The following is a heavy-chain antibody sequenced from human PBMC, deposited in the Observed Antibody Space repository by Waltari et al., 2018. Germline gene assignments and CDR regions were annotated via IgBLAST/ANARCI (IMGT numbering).Heavy chain of an antibody. CDR1: GYSISSGYY. J-gene: IGHJ3*02. V-gene: IGHV4-38-2*01. CDR2: IYHSGST. CDR3: ARAGYSSVTDAFDI. Sequence: QVQLQESGPGLVKPSETLSLTCAVSGYSISSGYYWGWIRQPPGKGLEWIGSIYHSGSTYYNPSLKSRVTISVDTSKNQFSLKLSSVTAADTAVYYCARAGYSSVTDAFDILGQGTMVTVSS. D-gene: IGHD6-19*01.